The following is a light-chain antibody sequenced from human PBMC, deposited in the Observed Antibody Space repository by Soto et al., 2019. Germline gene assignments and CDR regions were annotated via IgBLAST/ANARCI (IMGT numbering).Light chain of an antibody. V-gene: IGLV1-44*01. J-gene: IGLJ2*01. CDR2: RNN. Sequence: VLTQPPSASGPPGQRVTISCSGSSSNIGSNTVSWYQQLPGTAPKLLIYRNNQRPSGVPDRFSGSKSGTSASLAISGLQSEDEADYYCAAWDDSLNGLFGGGTKLTVL. CDR3: AAWDDSLNGL. CDR1: SSNIGSNT.